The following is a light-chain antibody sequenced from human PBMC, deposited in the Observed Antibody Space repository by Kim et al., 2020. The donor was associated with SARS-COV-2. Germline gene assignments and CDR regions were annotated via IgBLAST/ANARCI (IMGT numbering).Light chain of an antibody. CDR2: KAS. Sequence: ASAGDRVTITCRASQDISTWLAWYQQKPGKAPKLLIYKASSLQSGVPSRFSGSGSGTEFTLTVSSLQPADFAVYYCQQYNTDPWTFGQGTKVDIK. V-gene: IGKV1-5*03. CDR3: QQYNTDPWT. CDR1: QDISTW. J-gene: IGKJ1*01.